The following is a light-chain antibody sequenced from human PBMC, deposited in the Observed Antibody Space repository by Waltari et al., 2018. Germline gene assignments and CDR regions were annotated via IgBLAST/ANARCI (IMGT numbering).Light chain of an antibody. J-gene: IGLJ1*01. CDR3: SSYTSSSTPYV. CDR2: EVS. Sequence: QSALTQPASVSGSPGQSITISCTGASSDVGGYNYVSWYQHHPGKAPRLMIYEVSSRPSGVSNRFAGSKSGNSASLTISGLQAEDDADYYCSSYTSSSTPYVFGTGTKVTVL. CDR1: SSDVGGYNY. V-gene: IGLV2-14*01.